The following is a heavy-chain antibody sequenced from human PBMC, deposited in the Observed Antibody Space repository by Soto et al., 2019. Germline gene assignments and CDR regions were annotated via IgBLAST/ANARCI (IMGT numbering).Heavy chain of an antibody. D-gene: IGHD2-21*02. CDR1: GYTFTSYY. J-gene: IGHJ4*02. CDR2: INPSGGST. CDR3: ARSIVVVTALDY. V-gene: IGHV1-46*01. Sequence: ASVKVSCKASGYTFTSYYMHWVRQAPGQGLEWMGIINPSGGSTSYAQKFKGRVTMTRDTSTSTVYMELSSLRSEDTAVYYCARSIVVVTALDYWGQGTLVTVSS.